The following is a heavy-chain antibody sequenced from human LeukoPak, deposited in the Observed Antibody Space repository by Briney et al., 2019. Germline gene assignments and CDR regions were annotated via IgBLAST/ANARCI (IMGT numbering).Heavy chain of an antibody. J-gene: IGHJ4*02. CDR1: GFTFSSYW. CDR3: ARGLTAAADVTSDY. D-gene: IGHD6-13*01. V-gene: IGHV3-74*01. CDR2: INSDGSNT. Sequence: GGSLRLSCAASGFTFSSYWMHWVRQAPGKGLVWVSHINSDGSNTCYADSVKGRFTISRDNAKNTLYLQMNSLRAEDTAVYFCARGLTAAADVTSDYWGQGTLVTVSS.